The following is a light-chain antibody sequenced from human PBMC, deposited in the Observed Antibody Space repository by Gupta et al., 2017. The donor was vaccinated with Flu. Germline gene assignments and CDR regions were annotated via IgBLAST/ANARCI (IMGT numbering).Light chain of an antibody. J-gene: IGLJ1*01. CDR1: GTNIGENV. CDR3: AAWDDSRKGYV. Sequence: SGTNIGENVVDCHQQLPATAPILLIYNDNCRHSGVPERFSGSNSGTTASLTISGVQAEEEADYYCAAWDDSRKGYVFGSGTKVTVL. V-gene: IGLV1-44*01. CDR2: NDN.